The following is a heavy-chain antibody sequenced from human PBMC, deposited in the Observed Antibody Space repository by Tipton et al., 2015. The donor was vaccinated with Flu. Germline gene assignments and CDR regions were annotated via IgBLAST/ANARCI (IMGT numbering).Heavy chain of an antibody. CDR3: AREVVVSGTPYYFDS. CDR2: ILSGGST. J-gene: IGHJ4*02. Sequence: SLRLSCAGSGFNVTNYYMSWVRQAPGKGLEWVSVILSGGSTYHAGSVKGRFTISRDISKNILYLQMKSLRVEDTAVYFCAREVVVSGTPYYFDSWGQGTLVTVSP. D-gene: IGHD2-21*01. CDR1: GFNVTNYY. V-gene: IGHV3-66*01.